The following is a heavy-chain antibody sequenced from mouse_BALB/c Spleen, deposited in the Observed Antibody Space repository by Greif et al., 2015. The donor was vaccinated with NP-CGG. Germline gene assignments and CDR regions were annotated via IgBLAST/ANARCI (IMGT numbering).Heavy chain of an antibody. CDR3: ARGGWDVSSYFDV. V-gene: IGHV1-14*01. CDR1: GYTFTSYV. CDR2: INPYNDGT. Sequence: VQLQQSGPELVKPGASVKMPCKASGYTFTSYVMHWVKQKPGQGLEWIGYINPYNDGTKYNEKFKGKATLTSDKSSSTAYMELSSLTSEDSAVYYCARGGWDVSSYFDVWGAGTTVTVSS. D-gene: IGHD4-1*01. J-gene: IGHJ1*01.